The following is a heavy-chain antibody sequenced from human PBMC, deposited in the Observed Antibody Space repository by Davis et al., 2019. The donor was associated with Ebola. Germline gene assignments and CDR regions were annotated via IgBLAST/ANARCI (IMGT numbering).Heavy chain of an antibody. V-gene: IGHV3-9*02. Sequence: SLKISCAASRVTSTTHWIHCARQAPGKGLEWVSGISWNSDNIDYADSVKGRFTISRDNAKNSLYLQMNSLKPEDTALYYCAKDSAGIVGYFDYWGQGTLVTVSS. D-gene: IGHD1-26*01. CDR2: ISWNSDNI. J-gene: IGHJ4*02. CDR3: AKDSAGIVGYFDY. CDR1: RVTSTTHW.